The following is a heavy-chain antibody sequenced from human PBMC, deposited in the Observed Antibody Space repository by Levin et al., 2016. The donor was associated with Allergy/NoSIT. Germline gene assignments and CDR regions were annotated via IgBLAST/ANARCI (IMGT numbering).Heavy chain of an antibody. V-gene: IGHV4-39*01. Sequence: SETLSLTCTLSGGSINSRSDYWGWIRQPPGKGLEWIGSIYHSGTTYYNPSLKSRLTMSVDTSKNQFSLKLTSVTTADTGVYYCARGRLYSFGRTTPDIWGQGALVTVSS. J-gene: IGHJ4*02. CDR2: IYHSGTT. CDR1: GGSINSRSDY. D-gene: IGHD1-7*01. CDR3: ARGRLYSFGRTTPDI.